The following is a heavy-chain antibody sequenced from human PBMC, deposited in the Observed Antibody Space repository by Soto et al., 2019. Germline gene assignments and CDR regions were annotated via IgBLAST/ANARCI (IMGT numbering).Heavy chain of an antibody. V-gene: IGHV4-39*01. J-gene: IGHJ5*02. CDR2: IYYSGST. CDR1: GGSISSSSYY. D-gene: IGHD3-16*01. Sequence: QLQLQESGPGLVKPSETLSLTCTVSGGSISSSSYYWGWIRQPPGKGLEWIGSIYYSGSTYYNPSLKSRVTISVDTSKNQFSLKLSSVTAADTAVYYCARLIGGRRFDPWGQGTLVTVSS. CDR3: ARLIGGRRFDP.